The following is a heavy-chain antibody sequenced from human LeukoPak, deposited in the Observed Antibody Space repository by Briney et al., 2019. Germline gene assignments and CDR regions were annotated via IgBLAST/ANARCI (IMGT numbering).Heavy chain of an antibody. V-gene: IGHV3-7*01. CDR3: AREDIVVVPAAIIAAGLDY. CDR2: IKHDRSEK. Sequence: GGSLRVSCAASGFTFSSYWMSWVRQAPGKGLEWVANIKHDRSEKYYVDSVKGRFSISRDNAKNTLYLQMNSLRAEDTAVYYCAREDIVVVPAAIIAAGLDYWGQGTLVTVSS. D-gene: IGHD2-2*02. CDR1: GFTFSSYW. J-gene: IGHJ4*02.